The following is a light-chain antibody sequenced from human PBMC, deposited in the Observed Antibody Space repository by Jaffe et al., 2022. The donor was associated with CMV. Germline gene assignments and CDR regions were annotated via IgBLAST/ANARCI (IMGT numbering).Light chain of an antibody. CDR2: DVS. CDR1: SSDIGGYDF. J-gene: IGLJ2*01. Sequence: QSALTQPASVSGSPGQSITISCTGTSSDIGGYDFVSWYQQHPGKAPKFLIYDVSNRPSGVSFRFSGSKSGNTASLTVSGLQAEDEAIYYCSSYTSTSAYVLFGGGTKLTVL. CDR3: SSYTSTSAYVL. V-gene: IGLV2-14*03.